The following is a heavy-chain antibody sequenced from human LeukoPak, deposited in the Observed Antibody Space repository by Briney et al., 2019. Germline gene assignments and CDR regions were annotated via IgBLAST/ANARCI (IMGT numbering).Heavy chain of an antibody. V-gene: IGHV3-21*01. J-gene: IGHJ4*02. CDR1: GFTFSSYS. CDR2: ISSSSSYI. Sequence: GGSLTLSCAASGFTFSSYSMNWVRQAPGKGLEWVSSISSSSSYIYYADSVKGRFTISRDNAKNSLYLQMNSLGAEDTAVYFCAVVVAAIIYYWGEGTLVTVSS. CDR3: AVVVAAIIYY. D-gene: IGHD2-15*01.